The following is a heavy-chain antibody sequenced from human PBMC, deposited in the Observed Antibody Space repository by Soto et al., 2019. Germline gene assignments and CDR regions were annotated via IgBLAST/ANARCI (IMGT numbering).Heavy chain of an antibody. CDR2: TSTDGSIE. Sequence: QVQLVESGGGVVQPGRSLRLSCAASGFTFSSHGMHWVRQAPGKGLEWVAVTSTDGSIEYYADSVRGRFTVSRDNSKDSLFLQMHSLRSEDTAMYYSAKEGRCNGIDCLYPYDVWGQGTLVTVSS. CDR1: GFTFSSHG. D-gene: IGHD2-21*02. V-gene: IGHV3-30*18. J-gene: IGHJ4*02. CDR3: AKEGRCNGIDCLYPYDV.